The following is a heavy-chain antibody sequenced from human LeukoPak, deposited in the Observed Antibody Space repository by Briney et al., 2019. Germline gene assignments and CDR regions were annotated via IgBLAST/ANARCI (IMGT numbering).Heavy chain of an antibody. CDR2: IYFSGST. D-gene: IGHD6-19*01. V-gene: IGHV4-39*01. J-gene: IGHJ6*02. CDR3: ARSIAVAGIVSDYYYYAMDV. Sequence: PSETLSLTCTVFGGSISSSSHYWGWIRQPPGEGLEWIGSIYFSGSTYYSPSLKSRVTISVDPSTNQFSLKLSSVTAADTAVYYCARSIAVAGIVSDYYYYAMDVWGQGTTVTVSS. CDR1: GGSISSSSHY.